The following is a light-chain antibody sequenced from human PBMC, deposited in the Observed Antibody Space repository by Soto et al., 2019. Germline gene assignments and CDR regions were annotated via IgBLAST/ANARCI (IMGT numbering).Light chain of an antibody. CDR1: QSVSSN. V-gene: IGKV3-15*01. Sequence: EIVMTQSPATLSVSPGERATLSCRASQSVSSNLAWYQQKPGRAPRLLIYGASTRVTGVPARFSGSGSGTEFTLTISSLQSEDFAVYYCQQYNNWTPWAFCQGTKVEIK. CDR3: QQYNNWTPWA. J-gene: IGKJ1*01. CDR2: GAS.